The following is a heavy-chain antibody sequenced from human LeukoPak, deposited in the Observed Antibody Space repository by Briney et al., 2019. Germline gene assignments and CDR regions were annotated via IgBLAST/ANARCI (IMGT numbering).Heavy chain of an antibody. Sequence: SETLSLTCTVSGGSISSYYWSWIRQPPGKGLEWIGYIYYSGSTNYNPSLKSRVTISVDTSKNQISLRLSSVTAADTAVYYCARTVDTPGWFDPWGQGTLVTVSS. J-gene: IGHJ5*02. CDR1: GGSISSYY. D-gene: IGHD5-18*01. V-gene: IGHV4-59*12. CDR2: IYYSGST. CDR3: ARTVDTPGWFDP.